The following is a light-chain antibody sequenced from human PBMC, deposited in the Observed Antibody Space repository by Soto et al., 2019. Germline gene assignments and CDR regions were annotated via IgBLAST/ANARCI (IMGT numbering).Light chain of an antibody. CDR3: QHYKMYSPWT. J-gene: IGKJ1*01. CDR1: QTISTW. V-gene: IGKV1-5*01. CDR2: DAS. Sequence: DIQMTQSPSTLSASVGDRFIITFLSSQTISTWVAWYQHKTGKAPTLLIYDASSLESGVPSRFSGGGSGTEFTLTISSLQPDDFATYYCQHYKMYSPWTFGQGTKVDIK.